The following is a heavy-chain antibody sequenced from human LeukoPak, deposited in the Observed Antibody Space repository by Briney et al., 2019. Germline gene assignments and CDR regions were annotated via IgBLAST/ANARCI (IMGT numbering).Heavy chain of an antibody. CDR2: INHSGST. CDR3: ARGRQYLKPGSGSSWDY. V-gene: IGHV4-34*01. D-gene: IGHD3-10*01. Sequence: SETLSLTCAVYGGSFSGYDWSWIRQPPGKGLEWIGEINHSGSTNYNPSLKSRVTVSVDTSKNQFSLKLSSVTAADTAVYYCARGRQYLKPGSGSSWDYWGQGTLVTVSS. J-gene: IGHJ4*02. CDR1: GGSFSGYD.